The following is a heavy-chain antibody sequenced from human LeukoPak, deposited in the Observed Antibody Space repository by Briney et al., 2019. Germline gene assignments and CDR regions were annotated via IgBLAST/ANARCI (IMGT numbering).Heavy chain of an antibody. V-gene: IGHV3-23*01. CDR1: GFTFSSYA. CDR2: ISGSGGRT. CDR3: AKDTYYYDSSGYSIFDY. Sequence: GSLRLSCAASGFTFSSYAMSWVRQAPGKGLEWVSAISGSGGRTYYADSVKGRFTISRDNSKNTLYLQMNSLRAEDTAVYYCAKDTYYYDSSGYSIFDYWGQGTLVTVSS. D-gene: IGHD3-22*01. J-gene: IGHJ4*02.